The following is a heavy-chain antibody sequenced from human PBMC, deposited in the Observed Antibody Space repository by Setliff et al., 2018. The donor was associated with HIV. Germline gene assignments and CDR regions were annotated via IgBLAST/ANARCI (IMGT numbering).Heavy chain of an antibody. CDR2: INWNGGST. V-gene: IGHV3-20*04. CDR3: ARGISSDYNFWSGYYTDYYYYYMDV. Sequence: VGSLRLSCAASGFTFDDYGMSWVRQAPGKGLEWVSGINWNGGSTGYADSVKGRFTISRDNAKNSLYLQMNSLRAEDTALYYCARGISSDYNFWSGYYTDYYYYYMDVWGKGTTVTVSS. J-gene: IGHJ6*03. CDR1: GFTFDDYG. D-gene: IGHD3-3*01.